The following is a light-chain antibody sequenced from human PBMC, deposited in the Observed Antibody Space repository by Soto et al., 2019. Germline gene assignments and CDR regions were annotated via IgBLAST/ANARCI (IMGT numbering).Light chain of an antibody. CDR3: HQNNNWPRT. Sequence: EIVMTQSPATLSVSPGERATLSCRASASVSSNLVWYQQKPGQAPRLLIYGASTRASGIPARFSGSGSGTDFTLTISSLQSEDFAVYYCHQNNNWPRTFGQGTMVEIK. J-gene: IGKJ1*01. CDR2: GAS. V-gene: IGKV3-15*01. CDR1: ASVSSN.